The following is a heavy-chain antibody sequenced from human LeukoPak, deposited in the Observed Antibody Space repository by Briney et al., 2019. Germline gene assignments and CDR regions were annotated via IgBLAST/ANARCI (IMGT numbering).Heavy chain of an antibody. CDR2: IKQDGSEK. V-gene: IGHV3-7*05. D-gene: IGHD6-19*01. J-gene: IGHJ4*02. Sequence: GGSLRLSCAASGFTFSSYWMSWVRQAPGKGLEWVANIKQDGSEKYYVDPVKGRFTISRDNAKNSLYLQMNSLRAEDTAVYYCARDLLSSGWSGGNDYWGQGTLVTVSS. CDR3: ARDLLSSGWSGGNDY. CDR1: GFTFSSYW.